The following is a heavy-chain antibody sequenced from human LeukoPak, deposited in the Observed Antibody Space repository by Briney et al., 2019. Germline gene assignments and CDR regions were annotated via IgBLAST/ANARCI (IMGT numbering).Heavy chain of an antibody. CDR2: IYSGGNT. J-gene: IGHJ4*02. Sequence: HSGGSLRLSCAASGFTVSSNYMSWVRQAPGKGLEWVSLIYSGGNTYYADSVKGRFSISRDNSKNTLYLQMNSLRAEDTAVYYCARAPYYYDSSGYLDYWGQGTLVTVSS. D-gene: IGHD3-22*01. CDR3: ARAPYYYDSSGYLDY. CDR1: GFTVSSNY. V-gene: IGHV3-53*01.